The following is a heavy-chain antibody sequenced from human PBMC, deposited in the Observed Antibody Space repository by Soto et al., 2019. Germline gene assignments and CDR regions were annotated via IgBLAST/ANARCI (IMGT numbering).Heavy chain of an antibody. CDR1: GYTFTSYD. CDR2: MNPNSGNT. D-gene: IGHD6-6*01. J-gene: IGHJ6*02. CDR3: ARAGRIAARRGGAGGMDV. V-gene: IGHV1-8*01. Sequence: QVQLVQSGAEVKKPGASVKVSCKASGYTFTSYDINWVRQATGQGLEWMGWMNPNSGNTGYAQKFQGRVTMTRNTSISTAYMGLSSLRSEDTAVYYCARAGRIAARRGGAGGMDVWGQGTTVTVSS.